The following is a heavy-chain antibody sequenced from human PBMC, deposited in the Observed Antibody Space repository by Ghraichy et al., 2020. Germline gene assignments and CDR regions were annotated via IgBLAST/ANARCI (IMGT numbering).Heavy chain of an antibody. CDR1: GGSFSGYY. Sequence: ETLSLTCAVYGGSFSGYYWTWTRQTPGKGLEWIGEINHSGSTNYKPSLKSRVTISVDTSKNQFSLKLSSVTAADTAVYYCARATIRDGMDVWGQGTTVTVSS. D-gene: IGHD5-12*01. CDR2: INHSGST. J-gene: IGHJ6*02. CDR3: ARATIRDGMDV. V-gene: IGHV4-34*01.